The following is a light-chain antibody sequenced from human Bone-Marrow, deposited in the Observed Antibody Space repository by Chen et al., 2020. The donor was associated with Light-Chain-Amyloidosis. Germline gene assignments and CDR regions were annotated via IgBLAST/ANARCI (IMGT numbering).Light chain of an antibody. Sequence: EIVLTQSPATLSLSPGERATLSCRASQSVSSYLAWYQQKPGQAPRLLIYATTSRATGTPDRFSGSGSGTEFTLTISRLEPEDFAVSDCQHYGGFPVTFGQGTKLEIK. CDR3: QHYGGFPVT. J-gene: IGKJ2*01. CDR2: ATT. V-gene: IGKV3-20*01. CDR1: QSVSSY.